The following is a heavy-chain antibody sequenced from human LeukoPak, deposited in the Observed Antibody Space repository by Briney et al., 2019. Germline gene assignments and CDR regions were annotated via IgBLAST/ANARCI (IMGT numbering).Heavy chain of an antibody. CDR1: GFTFSSYA. CDR2: ISYDGSNK. V-gene: IGHV3-30-3*01. D-gene: IGHD3-3*01. J-gene: IGHJ4*02. Sequence: GRSLRLSCAASGFTFSSYAMHWVRQAPGKGLEWVAVISYDGSNKYYADSVKGRFTISRDSSKNTLYLQMNSLRAEDTAVYYCARDAYYDFWSGSLRYYFDYWGQGTLVTVSS. CDR3: ARDAYYDFWSGSLRYYFDY.